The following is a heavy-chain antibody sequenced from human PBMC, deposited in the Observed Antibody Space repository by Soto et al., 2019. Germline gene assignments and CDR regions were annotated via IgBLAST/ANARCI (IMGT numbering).Heavy chain of an antibody. Sequence: QVQLVQSGAEVKKPGASVKVSCKASGYTFTSYGSSWVRQAPGQGLEWMGWISAYNGNTNYAQKLQGRVTMTTDTATSTAYMELRSLRSDDTAVYYCAGAWFGEVVYYFDYWGQGTLVTVSS. CDR2: ISAYNGNT. CDR1: GYTFTSYG. V-gene: IGHV1-18*01. D-gene: IGHD3-10*01. J-gene: IGHJ4*02. CDR3: AGAWFGEVVYYFDY.